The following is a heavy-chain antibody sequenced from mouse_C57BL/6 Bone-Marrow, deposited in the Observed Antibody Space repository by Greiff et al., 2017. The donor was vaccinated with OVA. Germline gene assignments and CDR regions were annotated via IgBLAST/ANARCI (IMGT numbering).Heavy chain of an antibody. CDR2: INYDGSST. CDR1: GFTFSDYY. V-gene: IGHV5-16*01. CDR3: ARDLWYVDV. Sequence: EVKLMESEGGLVQPGSSMKLSCTASGFTFSDYYMAWVRQVPEKGLEWVANINYDGSSTYYLDSLKSRFLISRDNAKNMRYLQMSSLKSEDTATDYCARDLWYVDVWGTGTTVTVAA. J-gene: IGHJ1*03.